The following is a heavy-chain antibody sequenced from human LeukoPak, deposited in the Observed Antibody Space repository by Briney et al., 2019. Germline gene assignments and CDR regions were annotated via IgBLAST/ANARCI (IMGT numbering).Heavy chain of an antibody. D-gene: IGHD1-26*01. CDR2: INGDESST. CDR1: AFTFKTYW. Sequence: GGSLRLSCAASAFTFKTYWMHWVRQVPGRGLEWVSRINGDESSTNYADSVKGRFTISRDNAKDTLYLHMNSLTAEDTAVYYCARGVKWAYYFDYWGQGTLVTVSS. CDR3: ARGVKWAYYFDY. V-gene: IGHV3-74*01. J-gene: IGHJ4*02.